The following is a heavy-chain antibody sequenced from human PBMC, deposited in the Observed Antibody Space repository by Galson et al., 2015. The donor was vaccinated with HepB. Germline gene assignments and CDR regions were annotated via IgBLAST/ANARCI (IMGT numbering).Heavy chain of an antibody. D-gene: IGHD2-2*01. CDR1: GFRFTSNW. V-gene: IGHV5-10-1*01. Sequence: QSGAEVKKPGESLRISCKGSGFRFTSNWISWVRQMPGKGLEWMGRIDPRDSNTNYSPSFEGHVTMLADKSISTAYLQWSSLKASDTAMYYCARGYDNDKWFDPWGQGTLVTVSS. J-gene: IGHJ5*02. CDR3: ARGYDNDKWFDP. CDR2: IDPRDSNT.